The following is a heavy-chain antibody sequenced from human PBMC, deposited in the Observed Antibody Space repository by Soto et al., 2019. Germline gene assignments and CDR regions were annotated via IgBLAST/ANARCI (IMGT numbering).Heavy chain of an antibody. CDR2: IIPIFGTA. D-gene: IGHD3-9*01. Sequence: SVKVSCKASGGTFSSYAISWVRQAPGQGXEWMGGIIPIFGTANYAQKFQGRVTITADESTSTAYMELSSLRSEDTAVYYCARGQDILTGYYVPTYYYYGMDVWGQGTTVTVSS. CDR3: ARGQDILTGYYVPTYYYYGMDV. J-gene: IGHJ6*02. CDR1: GGTFSSYA. V-gene: IGHV1-69*13.